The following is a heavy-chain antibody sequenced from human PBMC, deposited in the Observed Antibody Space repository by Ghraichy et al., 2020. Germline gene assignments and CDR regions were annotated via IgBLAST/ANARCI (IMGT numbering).Heavy chain of an antibody. V-gene: IGHV3-48*02. CDR2: ISNSGTTM. CDR3: ASHCATWYAFRWFPP. J-gene: IGHJ5*02. D-gene: IGHD6-13*01. CDR1: EFTFSSYD. Sequence: GGSLRLSCAASEFTFSSYDMSWVRQAPGKGLEWVSYISNSGTTMYYADSVKGRFTISRDNTNNSLFLQMNSLRDEDTAVYYCASHCATWYAFRWFPPWGQGTLVTVSS.